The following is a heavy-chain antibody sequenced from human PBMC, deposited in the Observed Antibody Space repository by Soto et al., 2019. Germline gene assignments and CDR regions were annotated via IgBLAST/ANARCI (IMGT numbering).Heavy chain of an antibody. D-gene: IGHD1-26*01. J-gene: IGHJ3*01. V-gene: IGHV3-74*01. CDR1: GFTFSYYW. Sequence: EVQLVESGGGLVQPGESLRLSCAASGFTFSYYWMHWVRQAPGKGLLWVSRIHSDGSSTTYADSVKGRFTISRDNARNTLYLQMNSLGAEDTAVYYCARGDRGAFDLWGQGTVVTVSS. CDR3: ARGDRGAFDL. CDR2: IHSDGSST.